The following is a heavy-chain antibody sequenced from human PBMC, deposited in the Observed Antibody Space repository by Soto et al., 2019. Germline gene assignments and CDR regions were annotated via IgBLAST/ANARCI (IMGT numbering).Heavy chain of an antibody. D-gene: IGHD7-27*01. J-gene: IGHJ6*02. Sequence: XGSLRLACAASGFTFNSYAMSWVRQAPGKGLEWVSAISGSGGSTYYADSVKGRFTISRDNSKNTLYLQMNSLRAEDTAVYYCAKTLGVPPYYYGMDVWGQGTTVTV. CDR2: ISGSGGST. CDR1: GFTFNSYA. CDR3: AKTLGVPPYYYGMDV. V-gene: IGHV3-23*01.